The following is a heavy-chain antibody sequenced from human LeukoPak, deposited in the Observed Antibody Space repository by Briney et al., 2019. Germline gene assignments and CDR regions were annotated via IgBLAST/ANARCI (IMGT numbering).Heavy chain of an antibody. D-gene: IGHD6-13*01. CDR1: GFTFSSYS. CDR2: ISSSSSYI. CDR3: ARLVSSSWYHIDY. V-gene: IGHV3-21*01. J-gene: IGHJ4*02. Sequence: GGSLRLSCAASGFTFSSYSMNWVRQAPGKGLGWVSSISSSSSYIYYADSVKGRFTISRDNAKNSLYLQMNSLRAEDTAVYYCARLVSSSWYHIDYWGQGTLVTVSS.